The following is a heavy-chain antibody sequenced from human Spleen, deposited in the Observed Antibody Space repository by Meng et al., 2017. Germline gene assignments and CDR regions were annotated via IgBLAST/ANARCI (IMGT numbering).Heavy chain of an antibody. CDR3: ARGTRHYYDSSGPDY. J-gene: IGHJ4*02. V-gene: IGHV7-4-1*02. Sequence: VHLVSCLKKHRAPVKVSCKASGYTSSSYAMNCVRQVPRQGLEWMGWINTNTGNPTYAQDFTGRFVLSLDASVSTAYLQISSLKAEDSAVYFCARGTRHYYDSSGPDYWGQGTLVTVSS. CDR1: GYTSSSYA. CDR2: INTNTGNP. D-gene: IGHD3-22*01.